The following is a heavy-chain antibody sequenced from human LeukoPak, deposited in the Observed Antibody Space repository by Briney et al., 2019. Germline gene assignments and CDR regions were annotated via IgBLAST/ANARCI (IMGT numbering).Heavy chain of an antibody. Sequence: SETLSLTCTVSGDSLSSSYWSWIRQSAGKWLEWIGRIYTDGNFNYNPSLKSRVTMSLDTSTNQFSLRLYSVTAADTALYYCARDCSGGTCYLGVIDYWGHGTLVTVSS. CDR1: GDSLSSSY. V-gene: IGHV4-4*07. J-gene: IGHJ4*01. CDR3: ARDCSGGTCYLGVIDY. CDR2: IYTDGNF. D-gene: IGHD2-15*01.